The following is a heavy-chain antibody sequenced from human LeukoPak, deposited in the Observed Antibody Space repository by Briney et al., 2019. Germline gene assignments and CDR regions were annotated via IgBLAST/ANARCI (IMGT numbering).Heavy chain of an antibody. Sequence: PGGSLRLSCAASGFTFSSYWMSWVCQAPGKGLEWVANIKQDGSEKYYVDSVKGRFTISRDNAKNSLYLQMNSLRAEDTAVYYCARGLFIVGATSPFDYWGQGTLVTVSS. V-gene: IGHV3-7*01. CDR2: IKQDGSEK. CDR1: GFTFSSYW. J-gene: IGHJ4*02. D-gene: IGHD1-26*01. CDR3: ARGLFIVGATSPFDY.